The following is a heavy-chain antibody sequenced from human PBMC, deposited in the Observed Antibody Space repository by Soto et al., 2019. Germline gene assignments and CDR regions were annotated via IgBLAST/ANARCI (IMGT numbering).Heavy chain of an antibody. Sequence: EVQLLESGGGLVQPGGSLRLSCAASGFTFSSYAMSWVRQAPGKGLEWVSAISGSGGSTYYADSVKGRFTISRDNSKNTLYLQMISLRAEDTAVYYCAKDLGILTSSPLDYWGQGTLVTVSS. CDR2: ISGSGGST. CDR1: GFTFSSYA. D-gene: IGHD6-6*01. J-gene: IGHJ4*02. V-gene: IGHV3-23*01. CDR3: AKDLGILTSSPLDY.